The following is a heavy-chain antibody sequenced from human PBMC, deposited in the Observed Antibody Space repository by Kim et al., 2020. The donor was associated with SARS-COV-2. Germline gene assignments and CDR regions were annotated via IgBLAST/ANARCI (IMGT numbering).Heavy chain of an antibody. CDR3: AKAIDSSGYLFERGADY. J-gene: IGHJ4*02. V-gene: IGHV3-23*01. D-gene: IGHD3-22*01. Sequence: VKGLFTISRDKSKNTVYLQMNSLKAEDTALYYCAKAIDSSGYLFERGADYWGQGTLVTVSS.